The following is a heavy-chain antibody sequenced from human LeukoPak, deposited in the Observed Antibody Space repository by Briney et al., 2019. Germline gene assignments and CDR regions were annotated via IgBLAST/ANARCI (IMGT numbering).Heavy chain of an antibody. Sequence: PGGSLRLSCAASGFTFSSYSMNWVRQAPGKGLEWVSYISSSSSTIYYADSVKGRFTISRDNAKNSLYLQMNSLRAEDTAVYYCARDSGYYYYYYYMDVWGKGTTVTISS. D-gene: IGHD3-22*01. CDR3: ARDSGYYYYYYYMDV. J-gene: IGHJ6*03. CDR1: GFTFSSYS. CDR2: ISSSSSTI. V-gene: IGHV3-48*04.